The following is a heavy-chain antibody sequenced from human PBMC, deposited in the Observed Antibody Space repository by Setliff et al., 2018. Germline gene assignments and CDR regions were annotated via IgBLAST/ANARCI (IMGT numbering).Heavy chain of an antibody. D-gene: IGHD3-22*01. Sequence: KSSETLSLTCTVSAGSINSGSYYWSWIRQSAGKGLEWIGYIYTSGSTNYNPSLKSRVTISLDTSKNQFSLKLSFVTAADTAVYYCARERSYYYDSSGFYYEGRHFDYWGQGTLVTVSS. V-gene: IGHV4-61*09. CDR1: AGSINSGSYY. CDR2: IYTSGST. CDR3: ARERSYYYDSSGFYYEGRHFDY. J-gene: IGHJ4*02.